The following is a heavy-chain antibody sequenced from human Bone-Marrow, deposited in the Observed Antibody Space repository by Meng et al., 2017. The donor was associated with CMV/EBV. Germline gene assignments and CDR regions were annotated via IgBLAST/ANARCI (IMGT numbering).Heavy chain of an antibody. V-gene: IGHV1-2*02. Sequence: ASVKVSCKASGYTFTGYYMHWVRQAPGQGLEWMGWINPNSGGTNYAQKFQGRVTMTRDTSISTAYMELSSLRSEDTAVYYCARGPGGWLQLPPEYFQHWGQGTLVTVSS. CDR2: INPNSGGT. CDR3: ARGPGGWLQLPPEYFQH. D-gene: IGHD5-24*01. CDR1: GYTFTGYY. J-gene: IGHJ1*01.